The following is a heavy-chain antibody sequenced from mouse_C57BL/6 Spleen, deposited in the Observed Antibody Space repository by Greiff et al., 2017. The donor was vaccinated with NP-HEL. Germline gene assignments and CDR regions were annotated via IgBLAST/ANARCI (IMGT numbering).Heavy chain of an antibody. Sequence: VQLQQSGPELVKPGASVKISCKASGYSFTGYYMNWVKQSPEKSLEWIGAINPSTGGTTYNEKLKAKATLTVDKSSSTAYMQLKSLTSEDSAVYYCARNPSWFAYWGQGTLVTVSA. CDR3: ARNPSWFAY. J-gene: IGHJ3*01. CDR1: GYSFTGYY. V-gene: IGHV1-42*01. CDR2: INPSTGGT.